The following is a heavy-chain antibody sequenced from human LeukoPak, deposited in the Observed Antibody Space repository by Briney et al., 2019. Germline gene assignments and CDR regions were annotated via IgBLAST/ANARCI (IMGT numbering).Heavy chain of an antibody. Sequence: GGSLRLSCAASGFTFSSYEMNWVRQAPGKGLEWVSYISSSGSTIYYADSVKGRFTISRDNAKNSLYLQMNSLRAEDTAVYYCARAHYYDSSGYYLDYWGQGTLVTVSS. CDR3: ARAHYYDSSGYYLDY. V-gene: IGHV3-48*03. D-gene: IGHD3-22*01. CDR1: GFTFSSYE. CDR2: ISSSGSTI. J-gene: IGHJ4*02.